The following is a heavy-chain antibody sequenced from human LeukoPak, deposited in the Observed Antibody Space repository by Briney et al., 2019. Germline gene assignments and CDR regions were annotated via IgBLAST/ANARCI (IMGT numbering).Heavy chain of an antibody. D-gene: IGHD3-10*01. CDR3: ARRLWFGELLQEGNFDY. J-gene: IGHJ4*02. V-gene: IGHV7-4-1*02. CDR2: INTNTGNP. CDR1: GYTFSSYH. Sequence: ASVKVSCKASGYTFSSYHLHWVRQAPGQGLEWMGWINTNTGNPTYAQGFTGRFVFSLDTSVSTAYLQISSLKAEDTAVYYCARRLWFGELLQEGNFDYWGQGTLVTVSS.